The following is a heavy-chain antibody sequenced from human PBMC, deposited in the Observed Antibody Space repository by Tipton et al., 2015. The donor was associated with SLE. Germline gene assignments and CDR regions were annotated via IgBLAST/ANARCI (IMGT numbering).Heavy chain of an antibody. CDR3: ARDPATVTSYYFDY. D-gene: IGHD4-17*01. V-gene: IGHV3-48*03. J-gene: IGHJ4*02. CDR2: ISISGSAI. Sequence: SLRLSCVVSGLTLSNHDMNWVRQAPGKGLEWDSYISISGSAIYYADSVTGRFTISRDNAKNSLYLQMNSLSAEDTAVYYCARDPATVTSYYFDYWGQGTLVTVSS. CDR1: GLTLSNHD.